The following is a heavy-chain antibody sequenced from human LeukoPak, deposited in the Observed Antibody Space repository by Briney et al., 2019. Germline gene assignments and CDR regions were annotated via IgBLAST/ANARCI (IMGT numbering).Heavy chain of an antibody. CDR3: ARSRAEKVPVWGSYRHHDAFDI. Sequence: GESLKISCQGSGYRFPNYWIGWVRQMPGKGLEWLGIIYPGDSDTTYKPSFQGQVTIPADKSISTAYLQWSSLKASDTAMYYCARSRAEKVPVWGSYRHHDAFDIWGQGTRVTVSP. CDR1: GYRFPNYW. CDR2: IYPGDSDT. D-gene: IGHD3-16*02. J-gene: IGHJ3*02. V-gene: IGHV5-51*01.